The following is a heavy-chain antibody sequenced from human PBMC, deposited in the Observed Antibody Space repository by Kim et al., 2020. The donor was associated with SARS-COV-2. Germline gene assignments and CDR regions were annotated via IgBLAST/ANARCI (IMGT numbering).Heavy chain of an antibody. D-gene: IGHD1-1*01. CDR2: NK. CDR3: AKDAYKSLDY. Sequence: NKNYADSVKGRFTISRDNSKNTLYLQMNSLRAEDTAVYYGAKDAYKSLDYWGQGTLVTVSS. J-gene: IGHJ4*02. V-gene: IGHV3-30*02.